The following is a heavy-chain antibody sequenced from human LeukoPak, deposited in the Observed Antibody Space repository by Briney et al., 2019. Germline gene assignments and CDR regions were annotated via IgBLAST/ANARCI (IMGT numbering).Heavy chain of an antibody. CDR1: GGSFSGYY. J-gene: IGHJ3*02. CDR3: ASPGSGRHAFDI. Sequence: SETLSLTCAVYGGSFSGYYWSWIRQPPGKGLEWIGEINHRGSTNYNPSLKSRVTISVDTSKNQFSLKLSSVTAADTAVYYCASPGSGRHAFDIWGQGTMVTVSS. CDR2: INHRGST. D-gene: IGHD3-10*01. V-gene: IGHV4-34*01.